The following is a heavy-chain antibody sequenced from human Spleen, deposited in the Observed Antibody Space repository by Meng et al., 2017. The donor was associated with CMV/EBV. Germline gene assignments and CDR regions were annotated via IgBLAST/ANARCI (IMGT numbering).Heavy chain of an antibody. Sequence: SCKTSGYTCTGYFMHWVRQAPGQGLEWMGWINPNNGATSYAQKFQGRVTMTRDTSISTAYMDLSRLRSDDTAVYYCAASYSNYVFNYWGQGSLVTVSS. V-gene: IGHV1-2*02. CDR3: AASYSNYVFNY. CDR2: INPNNGAT. J-gene: IGHJ4*02. CDR1: GYTCTGYF. D-gene: IGHD4/OR15-4a*01.